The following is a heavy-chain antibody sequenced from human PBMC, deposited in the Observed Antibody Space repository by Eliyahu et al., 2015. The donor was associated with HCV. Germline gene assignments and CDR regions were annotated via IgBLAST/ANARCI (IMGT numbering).Heavy chain of an antibody. J-gene: IGHJ4*02. CDR1: GFTYSXXA. CDR3: AKTGDGGSGWYGWSFDS. D-gene: IGHD6-19*01. Sequence: VQLLESGGGLVQPGGSLRLSCAAXGFTYSXXAMSWXRQAPGKGLEWVSAISGSTGSTYYADSVKGRFTVSRDNSKNTLYLQMSSLKAADTAVYYCAKTGDGGSGWYGWSFDSWGQGSLVTASS. V-gene: IGHV3-23*01. CDR2: ISGSTGST.